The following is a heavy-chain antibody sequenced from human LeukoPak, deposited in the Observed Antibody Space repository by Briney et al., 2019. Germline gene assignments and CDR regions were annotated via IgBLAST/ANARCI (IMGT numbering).Heavy chain of an antibody. J-gene: IGHJ3*02. CDR3: ARDNRYYDILTGYQDDAFDI. CDR1: GGSISSGGYS. D-gene: IGHD3-9*01. Sequence: PSETLSLTCAVSGGSISSGGYSWSWIRQPPGKGLEWIGYIYYTGSTFYNPSLKSRLSISVETSKNQFSLKLSFVTAADTAVYYCARDNRYYDILTGYQDDAFDIWGQGTMVTVSS. V-gene: IGHV4-30-4*07. CDR2: IYYTGST.